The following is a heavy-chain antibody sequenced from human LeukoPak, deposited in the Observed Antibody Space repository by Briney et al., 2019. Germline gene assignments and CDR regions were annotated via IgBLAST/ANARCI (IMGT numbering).Heavy chain of an antibody. CDR2: IYPGDSDT. D-gene: IGHD1-26*01. V-gene: IGHV5-51*01. Sequence: GESLKISCKGSGYSFTSYWIGWVRQMPGKGLEWMGIIYPGDSDTRYSPSFQGQVTISADKSISTAYLQWSSLKASDTAMYYGARPQGQYSGSYYSDYWGQGTLVTVSS. J-gene: IGHJ4*02. CDR3: ARPQGQYSGSYYSDY. CDR1: GYSFTSYW.